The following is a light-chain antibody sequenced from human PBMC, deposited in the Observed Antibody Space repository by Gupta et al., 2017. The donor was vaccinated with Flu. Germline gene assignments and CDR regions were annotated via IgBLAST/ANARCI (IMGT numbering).Light chain of an antibody. V-gene: IGKV1-33*01. CDR3: QQYDNLPFS. CDR1: QDINNY. Sequence: PSSLSASVGDRVTITCQASQDINNYLRWYQQKPGRAPELLIYDASILETGVPSRFSGSRSGTDFNFTINGLQPEDVATYYCQQYDNLPFSFGPGTKVDFK. J-gene: IGKJ3*01. CDR2: DAS.